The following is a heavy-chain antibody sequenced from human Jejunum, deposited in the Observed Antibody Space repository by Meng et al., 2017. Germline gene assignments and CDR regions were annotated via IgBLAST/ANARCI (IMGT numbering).Heavy chain of an antibody. J-gene: IGHJ4*02. V-gene: IGHV3-23*01. CDR2: ISRGINAGTT. CDR3: AKSTVDSGWAYYFDY. D-gene: IGHD6-19*01. CDR1: GFTFNNFA. Sequence: GGSLRLSCVVSGFTFNNFAMSWVRQAPGKGPEWVSSISRGINAGTTYYADSVKGRFTIFKYSSKNTLTLEMNNLRAEDTAVYFCAKSTVDSGWAYYFDYWGQGTLVTVSS.